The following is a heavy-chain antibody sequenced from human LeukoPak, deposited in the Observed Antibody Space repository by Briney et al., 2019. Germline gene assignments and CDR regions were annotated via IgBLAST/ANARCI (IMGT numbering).Heavy chain of an antibody. CDR3: ARDGAYGDYQGVSDY. D-gene: IGHD4-17*01. V-gene: IGHV3-74*01. CDR2: TNGDGNDI. Sequence: PGGSLRLSCAVSGFTLSNSWMHWVRQAPGKGLVWVARTNGDGNDISYADSVKGRFTISRDNAKNSLYLQMNSLRAEDTAVYYCARDGAYGDYQGVSDYWGQGTLVTVSS. J-gene: IGHJ4*02. CDR1: GFTLSNSW.